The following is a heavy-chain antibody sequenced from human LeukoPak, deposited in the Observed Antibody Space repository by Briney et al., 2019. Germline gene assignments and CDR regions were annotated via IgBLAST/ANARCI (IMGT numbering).Heavy chain of an antibody. CDR3: ARLYDSRFDP. V-gene: IGHV1-2*02. CDR1: GYTFTGYY. J-gene: IGHJ5*02. D-gene: IGHD2-2*02. Sequence: GASVKVSCKASGYTFTGYYMHWVRQAPGQGLEWMGWINPNSGGTNYAQEFQGRVTMTRDTSISTAYMELSRLRSDDTAVYYCARLYDSRFDPWGQGTLVTVSS. CDR2: INPNSGGT.